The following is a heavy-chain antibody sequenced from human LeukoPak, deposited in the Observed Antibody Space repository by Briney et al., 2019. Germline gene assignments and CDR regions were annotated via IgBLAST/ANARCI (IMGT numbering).Heavy chain of an antibody. D-gene: IGHD4-17*01. CDR2: INSDGSST. J-gene: IGHJ5*02. Sequence: GGSLRLSCAASGFTFSSYWMHWVRQAPGKGLVWVSCINSDGSSTSYADSVKGRFTISRDNAKNTLYLQMNSLRAEDTAVYYCARVDGDLGDNWFDPWGQGTLVTVSS. V-gene: IGHV3-74*01. CDR3: ARVDGDLGDNWFDP. CDR1: GFTFSSYW.